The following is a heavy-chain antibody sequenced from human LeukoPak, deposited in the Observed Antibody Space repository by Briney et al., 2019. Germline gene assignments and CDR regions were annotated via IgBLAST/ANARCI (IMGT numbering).Heavy chain of an antibody. V-gene: IGHV4-59*01. J-gene: IGHJ4*02. Sequence: SETLSLTCSVSGGSISSCYWSWIRQPPGKGLEWIGYIYSTGSTNYNPSLKSRVTISVDTSKNQFSLKLTSVTAADTAVYYCARIDRAVAGTIDYWGQGTLVTVSS. D-gene: IGHD6-19*01. CDR1: GGSISSCY. CDR3: ARIDRAVAGTIDY. CDR2: IYSTGST.